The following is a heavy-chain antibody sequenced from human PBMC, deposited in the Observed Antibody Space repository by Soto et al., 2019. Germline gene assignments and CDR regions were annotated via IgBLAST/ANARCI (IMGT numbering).Heavy chain of an antibody. CDR2: MYYTGNK. CDR1: GGSISSSTYY. D-gene: IGHD6-6*01. J-gene: IGHJ5*02. CDR3: ARRSSSSLGSLFDP. V-gene: IGHV4-39*01. Sequence: SETLSLTCTVSGGSISSSTYYCDGIRQPPWKGLEWIGAMYYTGNKNYNPSLESRVTMSVDTSKNQFSLKLSSVTPTDTAVYYCARRSSSSLGSLFDPWGRGILVTVSS.